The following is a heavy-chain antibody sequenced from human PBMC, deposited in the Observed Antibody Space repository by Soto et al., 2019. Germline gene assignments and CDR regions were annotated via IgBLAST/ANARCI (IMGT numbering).Heavy chain of an antibody. CDR2: IDPSDSRT. V-gene: IGHV5-10-1*01. Sequence: PXESLKISFQVSGYNFATYWLTWVRQIPDKGLEWMGRIDPSDSRTYYSPSFQGHVTISADKSTSTAYLQWTRLRASDTAIYYCARLDSYWGPGTLVTVSS. J-gene: IGHJ4*02. CDR1: GYNFATYW. D-gene: IGHD3-3*01. CDR3: ARLDSY.